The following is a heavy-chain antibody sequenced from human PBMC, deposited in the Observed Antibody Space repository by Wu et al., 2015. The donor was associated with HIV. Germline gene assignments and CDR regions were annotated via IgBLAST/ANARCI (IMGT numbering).Heavy chain of an antibody. CDR2: IIPIFGTA. Sequence: QVQLVQSGAEVKKPGSSVKVSCKASGGTFSSYAISWVRQAPGQGLEWMGRIIPIFGTANYAQKFQGRVTITADESTSTAYMELSSLRSEDTAVYYCARDFDAYCGGDCYSGYWGQGTLVTVSS. CDR3: ARDFDAYCGGDCYSGY. V-gene: IGHV1-69*13. J-gene: IGHJ4*02. D-gene: IGHD2-21*02. CDR1: GGTFSSYA.